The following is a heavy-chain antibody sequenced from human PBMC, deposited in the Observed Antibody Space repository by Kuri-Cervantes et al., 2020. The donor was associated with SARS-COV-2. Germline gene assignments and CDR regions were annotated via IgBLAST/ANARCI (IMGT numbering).Heavy chain of an antibody. CDR1: GFTFSSYA. V-gene: IGHV3-30-3*01. D-gene: IGHD2-2*01. Sequence: GGSLRLSCAASGFTFSSYAMHWVRQAPGKGLEWVAVISYDGSNKYYADSVKGRFTISRDNSKNTLYLQMNSLRAEDTAVYYCARGQYCSSTSCYGNYYYMNVWGKGTTVTVSS. CDR3: ARGQYCSSTSCYGNYYYMNV. CDR2: ISYDGSNK. J-gene: IGHJ6*03.